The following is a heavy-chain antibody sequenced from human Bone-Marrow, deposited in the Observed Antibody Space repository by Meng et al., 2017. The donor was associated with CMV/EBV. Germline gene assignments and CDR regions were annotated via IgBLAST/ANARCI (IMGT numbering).Heavy chain of an antibody. Sequence: KASGYPFIQYSISWVRLAPGQGPEWMGRISAYNDNTNYAQKFKGRVSMTTDTSTTTAYMELRSLRSNDTAVYYCARDRRGGGRFRFDPWGQGTLVTVSS. CDR1: GYPFIQYS. CDR2: ISAYNDNT. J-gene: IGHJ5*02. D-gene: IGHD2-15*01. V-gene: IGHV1-18*01. CDR3: ARDRRGGGRFRFDP.